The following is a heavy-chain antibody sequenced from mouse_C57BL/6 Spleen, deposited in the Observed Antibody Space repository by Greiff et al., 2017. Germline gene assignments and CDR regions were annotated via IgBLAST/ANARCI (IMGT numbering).Heavy chain of an antibody. V-gene: IGHV1-85*01. J-gene: IGHJ1*03. CDR2: IYPRDGST. D-gene: IGHD1-1*01. CDR3: ARGPYYCGSSGWYFDV. Sequence: QVQLKESGPELVKPGASVKLSCKASGYTFTSYDINWVKQRPGQGLEWIGWIYPRDGSTKYNEKFKGKATLTVDTSSSTAYMELHSLTSEDSAVYCCARGPYYCGSSGWYFDVWGTGTTVTVSS. CDR1: GYTFTSYD.